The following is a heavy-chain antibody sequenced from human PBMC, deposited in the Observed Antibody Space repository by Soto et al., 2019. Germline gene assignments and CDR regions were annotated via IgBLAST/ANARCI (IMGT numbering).Heavy chain of an antibody. CDR1: GFTFSNAW. J-gene: IGHJ4*02. V-gene: IGHV3-15*07. D-gene: IGHD1-26*01. Sequence: EVQLVESGGGLVKPGGYLRLSCAGSGFTFSNAWMNWVRQAPGKGLEWVGRIKSKTDGGTTDYAAPVKGRFTISRDDSKNALYLQLNSLKTDATAVYYCTTAWGQRQLDYWGQVTMVTVSS. CDR2: IKSKTDGGTT. CDR3: TTAWGQRQLDY.